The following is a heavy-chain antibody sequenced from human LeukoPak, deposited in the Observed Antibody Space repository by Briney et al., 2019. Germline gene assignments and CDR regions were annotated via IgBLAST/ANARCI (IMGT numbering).Heavy chain of an antibody. CDR3: SREYFDWSRNYYYDMDV. CDR2: INTDGRIT. Sequence: GGSLRLSCVASGFSFRNYAIHWVRQAPGKGLEYVSVINTDGRITYYADSVKGRFTISRDNSKNTLYLQMNSLRAEDTAVYYCSREYFDWSRNYYYDMDVWGQGTTVTVSS. J-gene: IGHJ6*02. D-gene: IGHD3-9*01. CDR1: GFSFRNYA. V-gene: IGHV3-64*02.